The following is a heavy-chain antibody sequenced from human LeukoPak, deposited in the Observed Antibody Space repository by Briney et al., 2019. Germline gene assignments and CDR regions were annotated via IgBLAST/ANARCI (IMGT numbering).Heavy chain of an antibody. V-gene: IGHV4-34*01. Sequence: SETLSLTCAVYGGSFSGYYWSWIRQPPGKGLEWIGEINHSGSTNYNPSLKSRVTISVDTSKNQFSLKLSSVTAADTAVYYCARVFAAHTYYYGMDVWGQGTTVTVSS. J-gene: IGHJ6*02. CDR1: GGSFSGYY. D-gene: IGHD6-25*01. CDR2: INHSGST. CDR3: ARVFAAHTYYYGMDV.